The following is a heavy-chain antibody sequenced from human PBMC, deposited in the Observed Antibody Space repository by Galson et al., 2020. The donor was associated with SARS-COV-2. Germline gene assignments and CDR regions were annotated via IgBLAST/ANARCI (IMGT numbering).Heavy chain of an antibody. J-gene: IGHJ6*03. CDR2: ISSSSSYI. CDR1: GFTFSSYS. CDR3: AREGGYCSGGGCCGMIYYYYMDV. V-gene: IGHV3-21*01. Sequence: GESLKISCAASGFTFSSYSMNWVRQAPGKGLEWVSSISSSSSYIYYADPVKGRFHIPRDNAQNSLYLQMNSLRAEETAVYYCAREGGYCSGGGCCGMIYYYYMDVWGKGTTVTISS. D-gene: IGHD2-15*01.